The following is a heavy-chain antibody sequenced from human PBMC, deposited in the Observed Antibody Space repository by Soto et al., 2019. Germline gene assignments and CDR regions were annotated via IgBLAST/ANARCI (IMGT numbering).Heavy chain of an antibody. J-gene: IGHJ4*02. CDR2: INPTDSDT. V-gene: IGHV5-51*01. D-gene: IGHD3-22*01. CDR3: VRPDSTGYYVY. CDR1: GHSFTNHW. Sequence: GESLKISCKGSGHSFTNHWIGWVRQMPGKGLEWMAIINPTDSDTRYSPSFQGQVTISADKSISTAYLQWSSLKASDTAMYYCVRPDSTGYYVYWGQGTLVTVSS.